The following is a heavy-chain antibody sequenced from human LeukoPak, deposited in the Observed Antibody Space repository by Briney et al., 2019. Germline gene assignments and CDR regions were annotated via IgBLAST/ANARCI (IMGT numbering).Heavy chain of an antibody. D-gene: IGHD6-13*01. CDR3: ARESLLQQLLLFDY. V-gene: IGHV4-39*07. CDR1: GGSISSSSYY. CDR2: IYYSGST. J-gene: IGHJ4*02. Sequence: PSETLSLTCTVSGGSISSSSYYWGWIRQPPGKGLEWIGSIYYSGSTYYNPSLKSRVTISLDTSKNQFSLKLSSVTAADTAVYYCARESLLQQLLLFDYWGQGTLVTVSS.